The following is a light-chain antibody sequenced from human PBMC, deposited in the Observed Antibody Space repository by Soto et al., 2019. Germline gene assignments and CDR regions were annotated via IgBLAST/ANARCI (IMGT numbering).Light chain of an antibody. CDR1: SSDVGGYNY. CDR2: EVS. Sequence: QSALTQPASVSGSPGQSITISCTGTSSDVGGYNYVSWYQQHPGKAPKVVIYEVSNRPSGVSNRFSGSKSGNTASLTISGLQAEDEADYFCKSYAGSNTYVFGSGTKVTVL. V-gene: IGLV2-14*01. J-gene: IGLJ1*01. CDR3: KSYAGSNTYV.